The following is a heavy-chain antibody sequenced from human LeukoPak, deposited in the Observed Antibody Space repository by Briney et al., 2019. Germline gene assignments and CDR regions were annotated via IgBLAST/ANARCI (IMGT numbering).Heavy chain of an antibody. D-gene: IGHD4-17*01. V-gene: IGHV3-30*03. Sequence: GSLRLSCAASGFTFSRNGMHWVRQAPGKGLEWVAAISYDGSNKWHADSVKGRFTISRDNSKHTLYLQMNSLRAEDTAVYYCARGGYWGDYVFDFWGPGTLVTASS. J-gene: IGHJ4*02. CDR1: GFTFSRNG. CDR2: ISYDGSNK. CDR3: ARGGYWGDYVFDF.